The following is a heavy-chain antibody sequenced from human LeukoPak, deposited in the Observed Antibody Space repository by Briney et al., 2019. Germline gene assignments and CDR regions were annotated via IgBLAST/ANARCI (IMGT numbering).Heavy chain of an antibody. V-gene: IGHV3-11*01. CDR2: ISPSGNTI. D-gene: IGHD1-26*01. Sequence: PGGSLRLSCAAFGFTFSDYYISWIRQAPGKGLEWVSYISPSGNTIYYADSVKGRVTISRDNAKNSLYLQMNSLRAEDTAVYYCAREPLLDYWGQGTLVTVSS. CDR3: AREPLLDY. J-gene: IGHJ4*02. CDR1: GFTFSDYY.